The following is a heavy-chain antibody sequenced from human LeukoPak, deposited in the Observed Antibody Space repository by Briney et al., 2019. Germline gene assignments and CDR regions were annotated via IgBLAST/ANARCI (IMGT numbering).Heavy chain of an antibody. CDR1: RYTFTGYY. D-gene: IGHD1-26*01. CDR3: ARGPRWDPHFDY. V-gene: IGHV1-2*02. CDR2: INPNSGDT. J-gene: IGHJ4*02. Sequence: ASLKVSCKASRYTFTGYYMHWVRQAPGQGLEWMGWINPNSGDTNSPQKFQGRVTMTRDTSISTAYMELSRLRSGDTAVYYCARGPRWDPHFDYWGQGTLVTVSS.